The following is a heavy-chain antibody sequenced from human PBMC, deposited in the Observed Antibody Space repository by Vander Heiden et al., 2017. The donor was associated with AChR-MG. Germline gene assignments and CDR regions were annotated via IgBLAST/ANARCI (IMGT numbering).Heavy chain of an antibody. J-gene: IGHJ4*02. D-gene: IGHD3-9*01. CDR2: ISDNGRST. CDR3: ASATGSTYRGGSWF. V-gene: IGHV3-23*01. CDR1: GLTFSNYA. Sequence: EVQLLESGGGLVQPGGSLRLSCTASGLTFSNYAVSWVRQAPGKGLEWVSSISDNGRSTYYADSVKGRFTISRDNSENTLYLQMKSLRAEDMAIYYCASATGSTYRGGSWFWGRGTLVTVSS.